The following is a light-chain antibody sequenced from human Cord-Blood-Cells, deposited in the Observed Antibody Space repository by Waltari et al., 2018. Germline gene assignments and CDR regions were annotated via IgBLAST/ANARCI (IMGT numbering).Light chain of an antibody. V-gene: IGLV4-69*01. CDR1: SGHSSYA. CDR3: QTWGTGTHVV. CDR2: LNSDGSH. Sequence: QLVLPQSPSASASLAAPVKLTCTLSSGHSSYAIAWHHQQPEKGPRYLMKLNSDGSHSKGDGIPDRFSGSSSGAERYLTISSLQSEDEADYYCQTWGTGTHVVFGGGTKLTVL. J-gene: IGLJ2*01.